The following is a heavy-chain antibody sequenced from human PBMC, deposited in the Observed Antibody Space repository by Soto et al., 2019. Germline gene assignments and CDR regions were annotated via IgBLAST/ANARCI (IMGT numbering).Heavy chain of an antibody. CDR1: GGSNSNYY. Sequence: SETLSLTCTVSGGSNSNYYWSWIRQPPGRGLEWIGHIFYSGSTNYNPALKSRVTISVDTSKSQFSLKLSSVTAADTAVYYCAKDFLFNYGYFRCFVLWCPGTLVTV. CDR2: IFYSGST. CDR3: AKDFLFNYGYFRCFVL. D-gene: IGHD5-18*01. V-gene: IGHV4-59*01. J-gene: IGHJ4*02.